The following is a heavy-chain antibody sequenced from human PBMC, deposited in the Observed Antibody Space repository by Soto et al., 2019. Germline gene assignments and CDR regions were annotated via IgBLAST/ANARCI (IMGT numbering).Heavy chain of an antibody. J-gene: IGHJ1*01. CDR3: AKPYSGSYESQKYFQH. CDR2: ISGSGGST. Sequence: GGSLRLSCAASGFTFSSYAMSWVRQAPGKGLEWVSAISGSGGSTYYADSVKGRFTISRDNSKNTLYLQMNSLRAEDTAVYYCAKPYSGSYESQKYFQHWGQGTLVTVSS. D-gene: IGHD1-26*01. V-gene: IGHV3-23*01. CDR1: GFTFSSYA.